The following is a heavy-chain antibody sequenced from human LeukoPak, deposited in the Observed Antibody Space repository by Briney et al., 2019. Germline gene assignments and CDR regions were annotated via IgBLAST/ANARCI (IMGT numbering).Heavy chain of an antibody. Sequence: PGGSLRLSCAASGFTFSSYAMSWVRQAPGKGLEWVSAISGSGGSTYYADSVKGRFTISRDNSKNTLYLQMNSLRAEDTAVYHCAKLGDIVVVPAAIAYGMDVWGQGTTVTVSS. CDR3: AKLGDIVVVPAAIAYGMDV. CDR2: ISGSGGST. D-gene: IGHD2-2*01. J-gene: IGHJ6*02. V-gene: IGHV3-23*01. CDR1: GFTFSSYA.